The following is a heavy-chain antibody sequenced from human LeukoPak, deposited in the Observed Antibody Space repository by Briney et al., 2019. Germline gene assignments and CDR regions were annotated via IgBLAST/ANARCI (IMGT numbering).Heavy chain of an antibody. CDR2: IYYSGST. J-gene: IGHJ6*02. CDR3: ARVRSLYGMDV. V-gene: IGHV4-30-4*01. CDR1: GGSISSGDYY. Sequence: SETLSLTCTVSGGSISSGDYYWSWIRQPPGKGLEWIGYIYYSGSTYYNPSLKSRVTISVDTSKNQFSLKLSSVTAADTAVYYCARVRSLYGMDVWGQGTTVTVSS. D-gene: IGHD2-15*01.